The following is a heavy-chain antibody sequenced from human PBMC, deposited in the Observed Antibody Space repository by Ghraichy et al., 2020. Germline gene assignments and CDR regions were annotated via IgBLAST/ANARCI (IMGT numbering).Heavy chain of an antibody. D-gene: IGHD2-21*01. Sequence: SKTLSLTCTVSGGSISSYYWSWIRQPAGKGLEWIGRIYTSGSTYYNPSLKSRVTMSVDTSKNHFSLKLNSVTAADTAVYYCARDLLYCGGDCSAGGFDIWGQGTMVTVSS. CDR1: GGSISSYY. CDR2: IYTSGST. V-gene: IGHV4-4*07. CDR3: ARDLLYCGGDCSAGGFDI. J-gene: IGHJ3*02.